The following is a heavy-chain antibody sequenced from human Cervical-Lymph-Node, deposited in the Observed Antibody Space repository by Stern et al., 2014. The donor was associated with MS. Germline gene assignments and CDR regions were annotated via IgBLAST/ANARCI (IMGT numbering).Heavy chain of an antibody. J-gene: IGHJ4*02. CDR1: GFTFASYS. CDR3: SGSNWYFFDY. D-gene: IGHD6-13*01. Sequence: EVQLVESGGGFVQPGGSLRLSWAASGFTFASYSMHWVRQVPGKGLVWVSRINTDGSSPRYADSVKGRFTISRDNAKNMLYLEMNSLRAEDTAVYYCSGSNWYFFDYWGQGTLVTVSS. CDR2: INTDGSSP. V-gene: IGHV3-74*02.